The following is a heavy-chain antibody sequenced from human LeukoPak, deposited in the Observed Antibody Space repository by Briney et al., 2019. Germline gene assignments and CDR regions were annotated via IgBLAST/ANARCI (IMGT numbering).Heavy chain of an antibody. J-gene: IGHJ5*02. Sequence: GASVKVSCKASGGTFSSYAISWVRQALGQGLEWMGGIIPVFGTANYAQKFQGRVTITADTSTGTAYMELSSLRSEDTAVYYCATDPPRYCSSTSCYWGFDPWGQGTLVTVSS. V-gene: IGHV1-69*06. CDR3: ATDPPRYCSSTSCYWGFDP. CDR1: GGTFSSYA. D-gene: IGHD2-2*01. CDR2: IIPVFGTA.